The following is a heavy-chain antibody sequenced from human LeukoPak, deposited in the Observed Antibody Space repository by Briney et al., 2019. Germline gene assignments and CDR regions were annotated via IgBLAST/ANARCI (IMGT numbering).Heavy chain of an antibody. CDR3: ARDSHYYDSSGTNFDY. CDR2: INHSGST. CDR1: GGSFSGYY. J-gene: IGHJ4*02. Sequence: SETLSLTCAVYGGSFSGYYWSWIRQPPGKGLEWIGEINHSGSTNYNPSLKSRVTISVDTSKNQFSLKLSSVTAVDTAVYYCARDSHYYDSSGTNFDYWGQGTLVTVSS. D-gene: IGHD3-22*01. V-gene: IGHV4-34*01.